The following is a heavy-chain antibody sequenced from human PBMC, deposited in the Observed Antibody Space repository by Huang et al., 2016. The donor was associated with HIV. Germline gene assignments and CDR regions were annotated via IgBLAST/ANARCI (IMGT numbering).Heavy chain of an antibody. J-gene: IGHJ3*02. CDR3: ARFGSYYYGSGSYLDAFDI. V-gene: IGHV3-48*01. D-gene: IGHD3-10*01. CDR1: GFTFSTYN. CDR2: ITSSSGSI. Sequence: EVQLMESGGGLVQPGGSLRLSCEASGFTFSTYNMNWVRQAPGKGLEWVSYITSSSGSIYYADSVKGRFTISRDNAKNSLYLQMNSLRAEDTAVYYCARFGSYYYGSGSYLDAFDIWGQGTMVTVSS.